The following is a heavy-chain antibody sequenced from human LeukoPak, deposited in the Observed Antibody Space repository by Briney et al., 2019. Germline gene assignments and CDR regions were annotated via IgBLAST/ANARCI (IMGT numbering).Heavy chain of an antibody. CDR3: ARLKDDVTKLDY. CDR1: GFTFSTYW. Sequence: PRGSPRLSCAASGFTFSTYWMSWVRQAPGKGLEWVANINQDGSQKRYVDSVQGRFTISRDNTKNSLFLQMNSLRAEDTAVYYCARLKDDVTKLDYWGQGTLVTVSS. J-gene: IGHJ4*02. CDR2: INQDGSQK. D-gene: IGHD2-8*01. V-gene: IGHV3-7*01.